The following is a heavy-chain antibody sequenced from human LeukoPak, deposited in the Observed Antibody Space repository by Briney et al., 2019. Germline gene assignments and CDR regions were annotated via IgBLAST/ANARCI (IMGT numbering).Heavy chain of an antibody. D-gene: IGHD7-27*01. Sequence: SETLSLTCTVSGDSISSGSYCWSWIRQPAGKGLEWIGRIENTGNTNYNPSLKSRVTISLDTTNNQFSLKLTSVTAADTAVYYCARGGTSAGNWGYYIDYWGQGTLVTVSS. V-gene: IGHV4-61*02. CDR1: GDSISSGSYC. CDR3: ARGGTSAGNWGYYIDY. J-gene: IGHJ4*02. CDR2: IENTGNT.